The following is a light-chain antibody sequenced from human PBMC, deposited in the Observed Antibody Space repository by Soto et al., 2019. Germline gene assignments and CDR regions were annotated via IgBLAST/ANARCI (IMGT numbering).Light chain of an antibody. CDR2: DTN. V-gene: IGLV7-46*01. J-gene: IGLJ2*01. CDR3: LLTYTGDRV. CDR1: TGAVTSGHF. Sequence: QAVVTQEPSLTVSPGGTVTLTCGSSTGAVTSGHFPFWFQQKPGQAPRALIDDTNTKNSWTPARFSGSLLGGKAALTLSGSQHEDEADYYCLLTYTGDRVFGGGTKLTVL.